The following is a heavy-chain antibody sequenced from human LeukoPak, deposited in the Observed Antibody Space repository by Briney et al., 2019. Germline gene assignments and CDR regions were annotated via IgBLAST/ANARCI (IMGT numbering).Heavy chain of an antibody. CDR2: INDDETST. Sequence: GGSLRLSCAASGFSFSSSWMHWVRQVPGKGLEWVSRINDDETSTTYAESVKGRFTISRDNAKNTLFLQMNSLRAEDTAVYYCATTGSGSYYDYWGQGTLVTVSS. CDR3: ATTGSGSYYDY. D-gene: IGHD1-26*01. CDR1: GFSFSSSW. V-gene: IGHV3-74*01. J-gene: IGHJ4*02.